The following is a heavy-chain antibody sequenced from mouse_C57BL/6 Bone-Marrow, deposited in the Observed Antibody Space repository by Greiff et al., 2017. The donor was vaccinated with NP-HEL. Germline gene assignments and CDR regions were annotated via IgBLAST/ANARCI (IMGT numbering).Heavy chain of an antibody. J-gene: IGHJ1*03. D-gene: IGHD1-1*01. CDR1: EYEFPSHD. CDR2: INSDGGST. CDR3: ARQKYGSSSWYFDV. Sequence: EVQGVESGGGLVQPGESLKLSCESNEYEFPSHDMSWVRKTPEKRLELVAAINSDGGSTYYPDTMERRFIISRDNTKKNLYLQMSSLRSDDTALYYCARQKYGSSSWYFDVWGTGTTVTVSS. V-gene: IGHV5-2*01.